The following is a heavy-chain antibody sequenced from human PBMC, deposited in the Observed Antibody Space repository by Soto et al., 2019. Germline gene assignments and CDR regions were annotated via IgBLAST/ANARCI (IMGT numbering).Heavy chain of an antibody. CDR3: ARPSYSFGTSGYYPFDY. D-gene: IGHD3-22*01. J-gene: IGHJ4*02. CDR2: IYFSGSGTS. Sequence: SETLSLTCSVSGDFISNTTYYWAWVRQAPGKGLEWVGSIYFSGSGTSHYNPSLKSRVTISVDTSKNQFSLKLTSVTAADTAVYYCARPSYSFGTSGYYPFDYWGQGTMVTVYS. V-gene: IGHV4-39*01. CDR1: GDFISNTTYY.